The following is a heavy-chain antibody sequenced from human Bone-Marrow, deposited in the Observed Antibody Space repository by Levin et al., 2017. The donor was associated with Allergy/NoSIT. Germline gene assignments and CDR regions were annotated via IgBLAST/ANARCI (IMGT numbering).Heavy chain of an antibody. CDR3: ARETLSPFLRVRGVDQNNWFDP. D-gene: IGHD3-10*02. V-gene: IGHV4-61*02. Sequence: SETLSLTCTVSGGSISSGSYYWSWIRQPAGKGLEWIGRIYTSGSTNYNPSLKSRVTISVDTSKNQFSLKLSSVTAADTAVYYCARETLSPFLRVRGVDQNNWFDPWGQGTLVTVSS. CDR1: GGSISSGSYY. J-gene: IGHJ5*02. CDR2: IYTSGST.